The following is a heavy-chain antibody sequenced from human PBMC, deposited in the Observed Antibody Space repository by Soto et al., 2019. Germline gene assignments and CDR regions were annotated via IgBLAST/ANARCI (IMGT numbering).Heavy chain of an antibody. CDR2: ISFDGSNK. J-gene: IGHJ4*02. V-gene: IGHV3-30*03. D-gene: IGHD4-17*01. CDR3: ARDYGGGNLYGDSGY. Sequence: QVQLVESGGGVVQPGTSLRLSCADSGFIFSKYGMHWVRQAPGKGLEWVAFISFDGSNKKHADSVKDRFTISRDNSKNTLYLQMNSLGGDDTAVYYCARDYGGGNLYGDSGYWGQGTLVTVSS. CDR1: GFIFSKYG.